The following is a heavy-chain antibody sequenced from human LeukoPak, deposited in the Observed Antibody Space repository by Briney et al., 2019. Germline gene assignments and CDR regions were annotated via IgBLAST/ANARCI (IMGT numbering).Heavy chain of an antibody. CDR3: ARDRFPHDDAHYGMDV. CDR2: MWVWNDGSNE. J-gene: IGHJ6*02. V-gene: IGHV3-33*01. D-gene: IGHD3-16*01. CDR1: GFTFSNYG. Sequence: PGGSLRLSCTASGFTFSNYGMHWVRQAPGKGLEWVAVMWVWNDGSNEYYADSVKGRFTIARDNSKNTLYLQVVSLRAEDTADYYCARDRFPHDDAHYGMDVWGQGTTVTVSS.